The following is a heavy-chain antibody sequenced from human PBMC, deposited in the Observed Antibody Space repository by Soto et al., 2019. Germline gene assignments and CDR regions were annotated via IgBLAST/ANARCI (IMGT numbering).Heavy chain of an antibody. Sequence: QVQLVQSGAEVKKPGASVKVSCKASGYTFTGYYMHWVRQAPGQGLEWMGWINPNSGGTNYAQKFQGWATMTRDTSISTAYMERSRLRSDDTAVYYCAREKYCGTHQGGMDVWGQGTTVTVSS. V-gene: IGHV1-2*04. CDR3: AREKYCGTHQGGMDV. J-gene: IGHJ6*02. CDR2: INPNSGGT. D-gene: IGHD2-21*01. CDR1: GYTFTGYY.